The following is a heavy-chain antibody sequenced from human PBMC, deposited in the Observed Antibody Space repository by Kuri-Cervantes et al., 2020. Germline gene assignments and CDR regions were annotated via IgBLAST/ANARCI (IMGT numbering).Heavy chain of an antibody. Sequence: GSLRLSCTVYGGSFSGHYWSWIRQPPGKGLEWIGEINHSGDTNYIPSLKSRVTISLDTSKNQFSLKLTSLTAADTAVYYCARRSPRYYYYYMDVWGKGTTVTVSS. CDR3: ARRSPRYYYYYMDV. V-gene: IGHV4-34*01. CDR1: GGSFSGHY. J-gene: IGHJ6*03. CDR2: INHSGDT.